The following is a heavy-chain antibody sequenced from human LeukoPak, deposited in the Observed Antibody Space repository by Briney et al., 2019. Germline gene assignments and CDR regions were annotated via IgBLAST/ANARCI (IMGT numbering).Heavy chain of an antibody. Sequence: GGSLRLSCAASGFTFSSYSMNWVRQAPGKGLEWVSSISSSSTYIYYADSVKGRFTISRDNDKNSLYLQMNSLRAEDTAVYYCARDNGGPYGSGSYQYYGMDVWGKGTTVTVSS. CDR1: GFTFSSYS. J-gene: IGHJ6*04. CDR3: ARDNGGPYGSGSYQYYGMDV. D-gene: IGHD3-10*01. CDR2: ISSSSTYI. V-gene: IGHV3-21*06.